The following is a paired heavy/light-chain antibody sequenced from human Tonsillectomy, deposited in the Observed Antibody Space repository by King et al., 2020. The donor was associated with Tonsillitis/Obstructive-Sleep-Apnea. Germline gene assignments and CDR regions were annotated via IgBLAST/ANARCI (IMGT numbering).Heavy chain of an antibody. Sequence: QVTLKESGPVLVKPTETLTLTCTVSGFSLSDARMGVSWIRQPPGKALEWLAHIFSNDEKSYSTSLKTRLTISKDTSKSQVVLTVTNMDPVDTATYYCARGTAMVYYYYYYMDVWGKGTTVTVSS. CDR2: IFSNDEK. V-gene: IGHV2-26*01. CDR1: GFSLSDARMG. CDR3: ARGTAMVYYYYYYMDV. J-gene: IGHJ6*03. D-gene: IGHD5-18*01.
Light chain of an antibody. CDR2: DVS. CDR3: SSYTTSSTPL. Sequence: QSALTQPASVSGSPGQSITISCTGTSSDVGGYNYVSWYQQHPGKAPKLMIYDVSDRPSGISNRFSGSKSGNTASLTISGLQAEDEADYYCSSYTTSSTPLFGTGTKVTVL. J-gene: IGLJ1*01. CDR1: SSDVGGYNY. V-gene: IGLV2-14*01.